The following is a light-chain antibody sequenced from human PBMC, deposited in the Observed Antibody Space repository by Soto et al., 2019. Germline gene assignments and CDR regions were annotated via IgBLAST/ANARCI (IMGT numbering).Light chain of an antibody. V-gene: IGKV1-5*03. CDR3: QQYDTYPWT. CDR2: KAS. Sequence: DIQMTQSPSTLSASVGDRVTITCRASQSINSWLAWYQQKPGKAPKLLIYKASSLESGVPSRFSGSQSGTEFPLTITSLQPDDFATYHCQQYDTYPWTFGQGTKVEIK. CDR1: QSINSW. J-gene: IGKJ1*01.